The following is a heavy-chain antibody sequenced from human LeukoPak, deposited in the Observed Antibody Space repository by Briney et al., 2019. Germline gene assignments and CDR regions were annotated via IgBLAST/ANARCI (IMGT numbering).Heavy chain of an antibody. J-gene: IGHJ3*02. Sequence: GGSLRLSCAASGFTFSSYWMSWVRQAPGKGLEWVANIKQEGSEKYYVYSVKGRFTISRDSAKNSLYLQMNSMRAEDTAVYYCARDLSRGYSSGLYDAFDIWGQGTMVTVSS. V-gene: IGHV3-7*01. CDR2: IKQEGSEK. CDR1: GFTFSSYW. D-gene: IGHD6-19*01. CDR3: ARDLSRGYSSGLYDAFDI.